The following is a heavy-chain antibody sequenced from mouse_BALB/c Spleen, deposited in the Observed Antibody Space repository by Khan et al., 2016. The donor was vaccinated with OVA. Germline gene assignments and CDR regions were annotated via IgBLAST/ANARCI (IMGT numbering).Heavy chain of an antibody. CDR1: GYTFTSYW. J-gene: IGHJ4*01. CDR3: ARENYYGRSNYAMDY. D-gene: IGHD1-1*01. V-gene: IGHV1S41*01. Sequence: DLVKPGTSVKLSCKASGYTFTSYWINWIKQRPGQGLEWIGRIGPGSSNTYYNEMFKGKAALTVDTSSSTAYIQLSSLSSEDSAVYFCARENYYGRSNYAMDYWGQGTSVTVSS. CDR2: IGPGSSNT.